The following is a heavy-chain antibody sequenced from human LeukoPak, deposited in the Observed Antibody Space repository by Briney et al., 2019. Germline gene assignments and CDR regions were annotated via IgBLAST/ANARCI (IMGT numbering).Heavy chain of an antibody. CDR2: IKQDGSEK. CDR1: GFTFSSYW. CDR3: ARYSSSWSTPTNNWFDP. J-gene: IGHJ5*02. Sequence: GGSLRLSCAASGFTFSSYWMSWVRQAPGKGLEWVANIKQDGSEKYYVDSVKGRFTISRDNAKNSLYLQMNSLRAEDTAVYYCARYSSSWSTPTNNWFDPWGQGTLVTVSS. D-gene: IGHD6-13*01. V-gene: IGHV3-7*03.